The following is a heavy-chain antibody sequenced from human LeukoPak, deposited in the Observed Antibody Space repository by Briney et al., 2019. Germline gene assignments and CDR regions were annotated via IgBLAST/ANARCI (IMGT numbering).Heavy chain of an antibody. V-gene: IGHV3-7*03. D-gene: IGHD2-15*01. CDR1: GFTFSSYW. J-gene: IGHJ4*02. CDR2: IKQDGSEK. CDR3: AKDHPDEDY. Sequence: PGGSLRLSCAASGFTFSSYWMTWVRHLPGKGLEWVAKIKQDGSEKYYVDSVKGRFTISRDNSKNTLYLQMNSLRAEDTAVYYCAKDHPDEDYWGQGTLVTVSS.